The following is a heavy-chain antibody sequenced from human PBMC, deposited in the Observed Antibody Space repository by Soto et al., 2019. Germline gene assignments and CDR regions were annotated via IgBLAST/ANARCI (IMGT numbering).Heavy chain of an antibody. CDR3: ARGSIQLWPSYYGMDV. J-gene: IGHJ6*02. CDR1: GGTFSSYA. D-gene: IGHD5-18*01. CDR2: IIPIFGTA. V-gene: IGHV1-69*13. Sequence: GASVKVSCKASGGTFSSYAISWVRQAPGHGLEWMGGIIPIFGTANYAQKFQGRVTITADESTSTAYMELSSLRSEDTAVYYCARGSIQLWPSYYGMDVWGQGTTVTVSS.